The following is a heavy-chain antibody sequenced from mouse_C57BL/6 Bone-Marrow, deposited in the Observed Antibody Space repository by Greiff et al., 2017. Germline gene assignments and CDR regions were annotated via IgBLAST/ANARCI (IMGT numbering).Heavy chain of an antibody. V-gene: IGHV1-81*01. J-gene: IGHJ4*01. D-gene: IGHD2-14*01. CDR3: ARGGYDDYAMDY. CDR1: GYTFTSYG. Sequence: VQLQQSGAELARPGASVKLSCKASGYTFTSYGISWVKQRPGQGLEWIGEIHPRSGNTSYNEKFKGKATLTADKSSSTAYMELRSLTSEDSAVYFCARGGYDDYAMDYWGQGTSVTVSS. CDR2: IHPRSGNT.